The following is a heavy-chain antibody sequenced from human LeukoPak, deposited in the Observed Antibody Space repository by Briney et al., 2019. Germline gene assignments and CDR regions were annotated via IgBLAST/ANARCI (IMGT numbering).Heavy chain of an antibody. CDR1: GFTFSSYA. CDR3: ARDASYCSSTSCLYYYYYGMDV. J-gene: IGHJ6*02. V-gene: IGHV3-30-3*01. CDR2: ISYDGSNK. D-gene: IGHD2-2*01. Sequence: PGRSLRLSCAASGFTFSSYAMHWVRQAPGKGLEWVAVISYDGSNKYYADSVKGRFTISRDNSKNTLYLQMNSLRAEDTAVYYCARDASYCSSTSCLYYYYYGMDVWGQGTTVTVSS.